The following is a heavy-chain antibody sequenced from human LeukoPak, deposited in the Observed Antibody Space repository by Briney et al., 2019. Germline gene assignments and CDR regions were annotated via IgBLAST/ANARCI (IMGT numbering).Heavy chain of an antibody. D-gene: IGHD3-22*01. CDR2: IYSGGTI. CDR3: AREGSYDSSTMWYFDY. J-gene: IGHJ4*02. Sequence: GGSLRLSCAASGFTVSSNYMAWVRQAPGKGLEWVSVIYSGGTIYYADSVKGRFTISRDYSKNTLYLQMNSLRAEDTAVYYCAREGSYDSSTMWYFDYWGQGTLVTVSS. V-gene: IGHV3-53*01. CDR1: GFTVSSNY.